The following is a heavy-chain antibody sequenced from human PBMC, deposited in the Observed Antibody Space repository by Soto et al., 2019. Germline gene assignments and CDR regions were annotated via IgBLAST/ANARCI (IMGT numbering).Heavy chain of an antibody. CDR2: IRSKGHNYAT. CDR3: TRDLFSYDYSGILWFDP. Sequence: GGSLRLSCAASGFAFSGSALYWFRQPSGKGPEWVCRIRSKGHNYATDYAAAVKGRFTISRDDAKNTAYLQMNSLQTEDTAVYYCTRDLFSYDYSGILWFDPWGQGTLVNVSS. D-gene: IGHD3-16*01. CDR1: GFAFSGSA. V-gene: IGHV3-73*01. J-gene: IGHJ5*02.